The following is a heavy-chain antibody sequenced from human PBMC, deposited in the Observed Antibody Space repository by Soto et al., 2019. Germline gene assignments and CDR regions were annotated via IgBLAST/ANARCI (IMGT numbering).Heavy chain of an antibody. CDR3: VNEGGVHYDSTWGDF. CDR2: IWHDGRYE. CDR1: GDSLRNYG. Sequence: QVQLVESGGGVVQPGKSLRLSCVASGDSLRNYGMHWVRQAPGKGLEWVASIWHDGRYEFHADSVKGRFAISRENSKNSLYLQMNTLRVEDTAMFSCVNEGGVHYDSTWGDFWGQGTLVTVSS. D-gene: IGHD4-17*01. V-gene: IGHV3-33*06. J-gene: IGHJ4*02.